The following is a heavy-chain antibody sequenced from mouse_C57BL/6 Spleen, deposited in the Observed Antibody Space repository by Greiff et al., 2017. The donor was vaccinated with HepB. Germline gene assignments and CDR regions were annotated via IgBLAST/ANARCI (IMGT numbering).Heavy chain of an antibody. CDR3: ARPTVVAKGFAY. Sequence: EVQLQQSGPVLVKPGASVKMSCKASGYTFTDYYMNWVKQSHGKSLEWIGVINPYNGGTSYNQKFKGKATLTVDKSSSTAYMELNSLTSEDSAVYYCARPTVVAKGFAYWGQGTLVTVSA. CDR1: GYTFTDYY. CDR2: INPYNGGT. D-gene: IGHD1-1*01. J-gene: IGHJ3*01. V-gene: IGHV1-19*01.